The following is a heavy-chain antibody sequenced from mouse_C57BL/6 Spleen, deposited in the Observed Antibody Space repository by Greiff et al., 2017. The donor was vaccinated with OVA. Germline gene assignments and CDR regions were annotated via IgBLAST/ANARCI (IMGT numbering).Heavy chain of an antibody. CDR3: TAGDYYGSSFDY. D-gene: IGHD1-1*01. CDR2: IDPENGDT. CDR1: GFNIKDDY. J-gene: IGHJ2*01. Sequence: VQLKQSGAELVRPGASVKLSCTASGFNIKDDYMHWVKQRPEKGLEWIGWIDPENGDTEYASKFQGKATITADTSSNTAYLQLSSLTSEDTAVYYCTAGDYYGSSFDYWGQGTTLTVSS. V-gene: IGHV14-4*01.